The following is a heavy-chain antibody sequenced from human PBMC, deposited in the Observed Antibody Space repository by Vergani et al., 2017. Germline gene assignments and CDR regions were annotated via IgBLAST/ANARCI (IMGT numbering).Heavy chain of an antibody. J-gene: IGHJ4*02. CDR3: ARVSWSLGGWGRYFDY. V-gene: IGHV1-8*01. D-gene: IGHD7-27*01. CDR2: MNPNSGNT. CDR1: GYTFTSYD. Sequence: QVQLVQSGAEVKKPGASVKVSCKASGYTFTSYDINWVRQATGQGLEWMGWMNPNSGNTGYAQKFQGRVTMTRNTSISTAYMELSSLRSEDTAVYYCARVSWSLGGWGRYFDYWGQGTLVTVSS.